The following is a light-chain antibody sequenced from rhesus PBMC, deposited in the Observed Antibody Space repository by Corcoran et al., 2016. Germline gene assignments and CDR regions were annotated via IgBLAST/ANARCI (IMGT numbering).Light chain of an antibody. Sequence: DIVVTQSPATLSLSPGERATLSCRASQSVSYSLAWYHQKPGHPPRLLIYDGSNRATGTPDRLSGSGAGTDFTLTISSLDPEDVGVYYCQQESKWPVTFGGGTKVDI. J-gene: IGKJ4*01. CDR2: DGS. CDR3: QQESKWPVT. V-gene: IGKV3-35*01. CDR1: QSVSYS.